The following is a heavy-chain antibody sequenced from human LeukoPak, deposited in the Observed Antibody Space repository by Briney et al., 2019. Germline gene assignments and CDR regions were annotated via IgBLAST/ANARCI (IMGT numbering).Heavy chain of an antibody. Sequence: GGSLRLSCAASGFTFNSYWMLWVRQAPGKGLVWVSRIDEDEKIIDYADAVNGRFTISRDNAKDTLYVQMSSLRDEDTAVYYCVSDLCGGDDQWGRGALVTVSS. CDR1: GFTFNSYW. J-gene: IGHJ5*02. V-gene: IGHV3-74*01. CDR2: IDEDEKII. D-gene: IGHD3-3*01. CDR3: VSDLCGGDDQ.